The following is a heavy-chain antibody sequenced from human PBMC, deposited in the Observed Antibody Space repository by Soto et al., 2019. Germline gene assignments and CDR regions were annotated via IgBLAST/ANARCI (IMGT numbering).Heavy chain of an antibody. D-gene: IGHD3-9*01. J-gene: IGHJ4*02. CDR1: GRSFSGYY. V-gene: IGHV4-34*01. CDR3: ARADPNRYFDWLFND. CDR2: INHSGST. Sequence: SETLSLTCAVYGRSFSGYYWSWIRQPPGKGLEWIGEINHSGSTNYNPSLKSRVTISVDTSKNQFSLKLSSVTAADTAVYYCARADPNRYFDWLFNDWGQGTLVTVSS.